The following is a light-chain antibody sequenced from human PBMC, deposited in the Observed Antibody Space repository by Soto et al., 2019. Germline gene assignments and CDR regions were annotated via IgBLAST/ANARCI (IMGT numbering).Light chain of an antibody. J-gene: IGKJ1*01. CDR1: QSVSSN. CDR3: QQYNNWART. CDR2: GAS. V-gene: IGKV3-15*01. Sequence: EIVMTQSPATLSVSPGERATLSCRASQSVSSNLAWYQQKPGQAPRLLIYGASTRATVIPARFSGSGSGTEFTLTISSLQSEDVAVYYCQQYNNWARTFGQGTKVEIK.